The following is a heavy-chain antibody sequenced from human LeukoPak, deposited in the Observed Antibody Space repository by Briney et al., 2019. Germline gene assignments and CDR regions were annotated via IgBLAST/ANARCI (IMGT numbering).Heavy chain of an antibody. D-gene: IGHD6-13*01. CDR3: ARGRRYSSSWYSDY. Sequence: GGSLRLSCVASGFTFSSYTMHWVRQAPGKGLEWVALILSDGSNEYYADSVKGRFTISRDNSESTLYLQMNSLRAEDTAVYYCARGRRYSSSWYSDYWGQGTLVTVSS. CDR1: GFTFSSYT. CDR2: ILSDGSNE. J-gene: IGHJ4*02. V-gene: IGHV3-33*01.